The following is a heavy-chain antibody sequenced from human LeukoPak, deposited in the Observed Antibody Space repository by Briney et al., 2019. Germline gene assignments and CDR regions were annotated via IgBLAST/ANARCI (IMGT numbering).Heavy chain of an antibody. CDR3: ARDFRAYCGGDCPNWFDP. Sequence: PGGSLRLSCAASGFTFSSYGMHWVRQAPGKGLEWVAVIWYDGSNKYYADSVKGRFTISRDNSKNTLYLQMNSLRAEDTAVYYCARDFRAYCGGDCPNWFDPWGQGTLVTASS. CDR2: IWYDGSNK. V-gene: IGHV3-33*01. CDR1: GFTFSSYG. J-gene: IGHJ5*02. D-gene: IGHD2-21*01.